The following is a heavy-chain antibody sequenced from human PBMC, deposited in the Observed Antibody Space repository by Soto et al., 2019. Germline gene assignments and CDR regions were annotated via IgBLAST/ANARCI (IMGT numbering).Heavy chain of an antibody. CDR3: ARDGSPGYSSEGFDP. Sequence: LSLTCTVSGGSISSYYWSWIRQPPGKGLEWIGYIYYSGSTNYNPSLKSRVTISVDTSKNQYSLKRSSVTGADTAVYDCARDGSPGYSSEGFDPWGQGTLVTVSS. CDR1: GGSISSYY. J-gene: IGHJ5*02. CDR2: IYYSGST. D-gene: IGHD6-19*01. V-gene: IGHV4-59*01.